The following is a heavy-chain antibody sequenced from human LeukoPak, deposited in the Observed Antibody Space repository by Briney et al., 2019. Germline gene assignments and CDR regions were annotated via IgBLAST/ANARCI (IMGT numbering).Heavy chain of an antibody. Sequence: GASVKVSCKASGYTFSNYCMHWVRQAPGQGLEWMGWINPNSGGTNYAQKFQGRVTMTRDTSISTAYMELSRLRSDDTAVYYCARGGSGWYISYFDYWGQGTLVTVSS. CDR1: GYTFSNYC. CDR2: INPNSGGT. CDR3: ARGGSGWYISYFDY. D-gene: IGHD6-19*01. J-gene: IGHJ4*02. V-gene: IGHV1-2*02.